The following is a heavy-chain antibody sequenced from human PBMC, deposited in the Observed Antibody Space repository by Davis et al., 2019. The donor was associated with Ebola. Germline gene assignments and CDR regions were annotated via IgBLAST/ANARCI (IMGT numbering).Heavy chain of an antibody. CDR2: INPSGGST. J-gene: IGHJ6*02. CDR1: GYTFTSYY. V-gene: IGHV1-46*01. Sequence: AASVKVSCKASGYTFTSYYMHWVRQAPGQGLEWMGIINPSGGSTSYAQKFQGRVTMTRDTSTNTLYMELSSLRSEDTAVYYCARARTGIVEAAYYYYGMDVWGQGTTVTVSS. D-gene: IGHD6-13*01. CDR3: ARARTGIVEAAYYYYGMDV.